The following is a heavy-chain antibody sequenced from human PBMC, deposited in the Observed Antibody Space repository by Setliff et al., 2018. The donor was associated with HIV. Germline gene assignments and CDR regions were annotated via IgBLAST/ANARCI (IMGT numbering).Heavy chain of an antibody. CDR3: ARLPRGPWHFDY. Sequence: PGGSLRLSCAASGFTFRNFWMSWVRQAPGKGLEWVANMKEVGSEKYYVDSVKGRFTISRDDPKNSLYLQLNSLGADDTAVYYCARLPRGPWHFDYRGQGTLVTVSS. CDR2: MKEVGSEK. J-gene: IGHJ4*02. V-gene: IGHV3-7*03. D-gene: IGHD3-16*01. CDR1: GFTFRNFW.